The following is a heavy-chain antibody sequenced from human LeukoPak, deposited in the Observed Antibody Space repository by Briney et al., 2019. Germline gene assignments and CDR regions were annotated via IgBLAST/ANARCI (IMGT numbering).Heavy chain of an antibody. Sequence: GGSLRLSCAASGFTFSSYGMHWVRQAPGKGLEWVAVIWYDGSNKYYADSVKGRFTISRDNSKNTLYLQMNSLRAEDTAVYYCAKWGVPYYYDSSGYRNWFDPWGQGTLVTVSS. V-gene: IGHV3-33*06. CDR3: AKWGVPYYYDSSGYRNWFDP. J-gene: IGHJ5*02. CDR1: GFTFSSYG. CDR2: IWYDGSNK. D-gene: IGHD3-22*01.